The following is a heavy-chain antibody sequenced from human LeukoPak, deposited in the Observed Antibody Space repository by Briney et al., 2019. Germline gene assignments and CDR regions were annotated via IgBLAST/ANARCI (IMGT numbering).Heavy chain of an antibody. Sequence: GASVKVSFKASIDTFTIYVVNWVRQATGLGLEWMGWMNPNSGNTGYAQKFQGRVTMTMNSSISTAYMELTSLTSEDTAVYYCARSTMGARRTYDYWGQGTLVTVSS. V-gene: IGHV1-8*01. CDR3: ARSTMGARRTYDY. J-gene: IGHJ4*02. CDR2: MNPNSGNT. D-gene: IGHD1-26*01. CDR1: IDTFTIYV.